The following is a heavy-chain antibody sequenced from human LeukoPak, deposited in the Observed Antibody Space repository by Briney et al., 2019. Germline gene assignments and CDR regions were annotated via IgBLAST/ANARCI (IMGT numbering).Heavy chain of an antibody. CDR3: ARDYMVRD. CDR2: VSYDGNIK. J-gene: IGHJ4*02. D-gene: IGHD3-10*01. V-gene: IGHV3-30*04. Sequence: PGGSLRLSCAASGFTFSSFAMNWVRQAPGKGLEWVAVVSYDGNIKYYADSVKGRFTISRDNSKNTLYLQMNSLRTEDTAVYFCARDYMVRDWGQGTLVTVSS. CDR1: GFTFSSFA.